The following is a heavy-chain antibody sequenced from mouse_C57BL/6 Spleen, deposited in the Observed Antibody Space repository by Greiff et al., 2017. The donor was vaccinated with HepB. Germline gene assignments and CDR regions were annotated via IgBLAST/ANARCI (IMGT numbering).Heavy chain of an antibody. J-gene: IGHJ2*01. CDR3: AREGTY. CDR2: IDPSDSYT. CDR1: GYTFTSYW. V-gene: IGHV1-69*01. Sequence: QVHVKQPGAELVMPGASVKLSCKASGYTFTSYWMHWVKQRPGQGLEWIGEIDPSDSYTNYNQKFKGKSTLTVDKSSSTAYMQLSSLTSEDSAVYYCAREGTYWGQGTTLTVSS. D-gene: IGHD3-3*01.